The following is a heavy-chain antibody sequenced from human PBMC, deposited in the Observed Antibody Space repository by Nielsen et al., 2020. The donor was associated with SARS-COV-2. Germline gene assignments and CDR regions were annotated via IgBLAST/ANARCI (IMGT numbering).Heavy chain of an antibody. V-gene: IGHV3-13*01. CDR3: ARAGALSSSWYSMDF. Sequence: GESLKISCAASGFTFNNYDMHWVRQATGKGLEWVSAIGTGGDTFYLGSVKGRFTISRENAKNSLYLQMNSLRAGDTAVYYCARAGALSSSWYSMDFWGQGTTVTVSS. CDR2: IGTGGDT. J-gene: IGHJ6*02. D-gene: IGHD6-13*01. CDR1: GFTFNNYD.